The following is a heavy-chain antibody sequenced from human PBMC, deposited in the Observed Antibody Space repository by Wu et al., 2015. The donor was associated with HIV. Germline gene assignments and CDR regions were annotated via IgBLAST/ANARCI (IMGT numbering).Heavy chain of an antibody. J-gene: IGHJ4*02. V-gene: IGHV1-8*01. D-gene: IGHD4-17*01. CDR3: ARRPSPSPGCLVTT. CDR2: LNPNSGYT. Sequence: QVQLVQSGAEVKKPGASVKVSCKASGYTFTGHDVNWVRQTRGQGLEWMGWLNPNSGYTVYLQKFQGRVSMTADTSINTAYMELRSLRSDDTAVYYCARRPSPSPGCLVTTWGQGTLVHRLL. CDR1: GYTFTGHD.